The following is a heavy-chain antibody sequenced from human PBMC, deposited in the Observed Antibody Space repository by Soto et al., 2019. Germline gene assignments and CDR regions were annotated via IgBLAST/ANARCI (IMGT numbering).Heavy chain of an antibody. CDR3: ARAVSTKTATIDY. J-gene: IGHJ4*02. CDR1: GYTFTGYY. Sequence: ASVKVSCKASGYTFTGYYMHWVRQAPGQGLEWMGWINPNSGGTNYAQKFQGWVTMTRDTSISTAYMELSRLRSDDTAVYYCARAVSTKTATIDYWGQGTLVTVSS. D-gene: IGHD4-17*01. CDR2: INPNSGGT. V-gene: IGHV1-2*04.